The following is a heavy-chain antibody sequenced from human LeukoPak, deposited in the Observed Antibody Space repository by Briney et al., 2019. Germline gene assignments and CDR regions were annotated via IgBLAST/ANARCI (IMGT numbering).Heavy chain of an antibody. CDR1: GYTVTNYD. CDR3: ARYQSLEMATGGRYFDY. CDR2: MNPNSGNT. V-gene: IGHV1-8*03. J-gene: IGHJ4*02. Sequence: GASVKVSCKASGYTVTNYDINWVRQAPGEGLEWIGWMNPNSGNTGYAQKFQGRVTITRSTSISTAYMELSSLRSEDTAVYYCARYQSLEMATGGRYFDYWGQGTLVTVSS. D-gene: IGHD5-24*01.